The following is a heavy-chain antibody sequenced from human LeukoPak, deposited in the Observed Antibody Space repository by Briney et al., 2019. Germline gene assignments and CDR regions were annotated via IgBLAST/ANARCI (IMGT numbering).Heavy chain of an antibody. J-gene: IGHJ4*02. Sequence: PSETLSLTCAVYGGSFSGYYWSWIRQPPGKGLEWIGEINHSGSTNYNPSLKSRVTISVDTSKNQFSLKLSSVTAADTAVYYCAEGTGSFDYWGQGTLVTVSS. CDR1: GGSFSGYY. V-gene: IGHV4-34*01. CDR2: INHSGST. D-gene: IGHD1-1*01. CDR3: AEGTGSFDY.